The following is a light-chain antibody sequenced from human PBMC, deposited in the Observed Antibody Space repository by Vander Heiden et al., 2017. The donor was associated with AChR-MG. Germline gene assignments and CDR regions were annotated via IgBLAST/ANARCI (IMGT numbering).Light chain of an antibody. J-gene: IGKJ3*01. CDR1: QSVSSN. CDR2: GAS. V-gene: IGKV3-15*01. CDR3: QQYNSWPFT. Sequence: APATLSVSPGERATLSCRASQSVSSNLAWYQQKPGQAPRLLIYGASTRDTGIPARFSGSGSGTEFTLTISSLQSEDFAVYYCQQYNSWPFTFGHGTKVDIK.